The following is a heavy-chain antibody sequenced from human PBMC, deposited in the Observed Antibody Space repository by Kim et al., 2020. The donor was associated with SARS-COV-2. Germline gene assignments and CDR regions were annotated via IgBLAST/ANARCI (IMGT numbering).Heavy chain of an antibody. D-gene: IGHD6-13*01. CDR2: INTNTGNP. Sequence: ASVKVSCKASGYTFTSYAMNWVRQAPGQGLEWMGWINTNTGNPTYAQGFTGRFVFSLDTSVSTAYLQISSLKAEDTAVYYCVNYGYSSSWDNRDYWGQGTLVTVSS. J-gene: IGHJ4*02. CDR3: VNYGYSSSWDNRDY. V-gene: IGHV7-4-1*02. CDR1: GYTFTSYA.